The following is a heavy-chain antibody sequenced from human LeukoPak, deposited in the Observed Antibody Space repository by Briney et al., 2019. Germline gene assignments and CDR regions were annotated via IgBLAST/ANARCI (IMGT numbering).Heavy chain of an antibody. CDR1: GGTFSSYA. V-gene: IGHV1-69*05. D-gene: IGHD5-12*01. CDR2: IIPIFGTA. Sequence: SVKVSCKASGGTFSSYAISWVRQAPGQGLEWMGGIIPIFGTANYAQKFQGRVTITTDESTSTAYMDLSSLRSEDTAVYYCATDAWYGGDVPLWYWGQGTLVTVSS. J-gene: IGHJ4*02. CDR3: ATDAWYGGDVPLWY.